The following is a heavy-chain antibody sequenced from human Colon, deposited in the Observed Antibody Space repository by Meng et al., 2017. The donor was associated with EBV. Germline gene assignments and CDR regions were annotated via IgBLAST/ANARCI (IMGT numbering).Heavy chain of an antibody. Sequence: QVQLQQWAEGLLKTSETLSRSCAVYGGSFREYYWTWIRNPPGKGLEWIGEIDHRGNTKYNPSLKSRVTISLDTSKKQFSLKVSSVTAADSAVYYCARRGPSGNFSPWSQGALVTVSS. CDR3: ARRGPSGNFSP. J-gene: IGHJ5*02. CDR2: IDHRGNT. CDR1: GGSFREYY. V-gene: IGHV4-34*01. D-gene: IGHD3-10*01.